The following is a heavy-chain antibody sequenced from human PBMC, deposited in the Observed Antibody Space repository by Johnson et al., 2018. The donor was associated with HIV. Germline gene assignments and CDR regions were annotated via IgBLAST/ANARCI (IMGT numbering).Heavy chain of an antibody. Sequence: VQLVESGGGLVQPGRSLRLSCAASGFTFSNSAMSWVRQAPGKGLEWVSGIGGSGGSTHYADPVKGRFTISRDNSKNTLYLEMNSLSAEDTAVYYCAREVAAVGDAFDIWGQGTMVTVSS. CDR1: GFTFSNSA. J-gene: IGHJ3*02. CDR3: AREVAAVGDAFDI. D-gene: IGHD6-13*01. CDR2: IGGSGGST. V-gene: IGHV3-23*04.